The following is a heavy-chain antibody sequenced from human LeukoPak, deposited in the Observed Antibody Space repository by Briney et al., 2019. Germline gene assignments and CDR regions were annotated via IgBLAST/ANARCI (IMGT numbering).Heavy chain of an antibody. J-gene: IGHJ5*02. Sequence: GASVKVSCKASGYTFTGYYMHWVRQAPGQGLEWMGWINPNSGGTNYAQKFQGRVTMTRDMSTSTVYMELSSLRSDDTAVYYCAREGVTIFGLVRTQTTKGPHRFDPWGQGTLVTVSS. CDR1: GYTFTGYY. CDR3: AREGVTIFGLVRTQTTKGPHRFDP. D-gene: IGHD3-3*01. CDR2: INPNSGGT. V-gene: IGHV1-2*02.